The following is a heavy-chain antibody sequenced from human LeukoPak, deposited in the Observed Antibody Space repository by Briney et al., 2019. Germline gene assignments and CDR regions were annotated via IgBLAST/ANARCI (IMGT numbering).Heavy chain of an antibody. Sequence: GGSLRLSCAASGFSFSNYEMNWVRQAPGKGLEWVSYISSSGSTIYYPDSVKGRFTISRDNAKNSLYLQMNSLRAEDTAVYYCARDEDYYDSSGYWYYFDYWGQGTLVTVSS. V-gene: IGHV3-48*03. D-gene: IGHD3-22*01. CDR1: GFSFSNYE. CDR3: ARDEDYYDSSGYWYYFDY. CDR2: ISSSGSTI. J-gene: IGHJ4*02.